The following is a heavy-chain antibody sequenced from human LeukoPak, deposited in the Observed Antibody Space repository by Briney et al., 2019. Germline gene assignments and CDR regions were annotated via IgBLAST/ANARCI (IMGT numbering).Heavy chain of an antibody. CDR2: ISAYNGNT. CDR1: GYTFTSYD. Sequence: ASVKVSCKASGYTFTSYDINWVRQATGQGLEWMGWISAYNGNTNYAQKLQGRVTMTTDTSTSTAYMELRSLRSDDTAVYYCARDLGDIVVVPSAFTLPWGQGTLVTVSS. J-gene: IGHJ5*02. V-gene: IGHV1-18*01. CDR3: ARDLGDIVVVPSAFTLP. D-gene: IGHD2-2*01.